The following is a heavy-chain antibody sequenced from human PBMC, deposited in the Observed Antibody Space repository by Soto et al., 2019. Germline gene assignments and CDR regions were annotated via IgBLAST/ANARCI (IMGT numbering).Heavy chain of an antibody. CDR1: GFTFDDYT. CDR3: AKDYCSGGSCYSGGFDY. D-gene: IGHD2-15*01. Sequence: WGSLRLSCAASGFTFDDYTMHWVRQAPGKGLEWVSLISWDGGSTYYADSVKGRFTISRDNSKNSLYLQMNSLRTEDTALYYCAKDYCSGGSCYSGGFDYWGQGTLVTVSS. J-gene: IGHJ4*02. V-gene: IGHV3-43*01. CDR2: ISWDGGST.